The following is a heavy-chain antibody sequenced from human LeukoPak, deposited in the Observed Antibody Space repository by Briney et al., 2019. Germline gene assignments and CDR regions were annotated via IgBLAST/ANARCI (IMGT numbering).Heavy chain of an antibody. CDR2: ISGSGGTT. J-gene: IGHJ4*02. CDR3: ARDRQQLANFDY. D-gene: IGHD6-13*01. CDR1: GFTFSSYA. V-gene: IGHV3-23*01. Sequence: PGGSLRLSCAASGFTFSSYAIHWVRQAPGKGLQWVSAISGSGGTTHYADSVNARFTISRDNSKNTLYLQVNSLRGEDTAVYYCARDRQQLANFDYWGQGTLVTVSS.